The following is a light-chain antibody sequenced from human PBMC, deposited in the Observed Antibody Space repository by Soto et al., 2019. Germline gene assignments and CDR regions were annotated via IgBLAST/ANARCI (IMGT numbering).Light chain of an antibody. CDR2: GAS. V-gene: IGKV3-20*01. J-gene: IGKJ1*01. CDR3: QQYASSSWT. CDR1: QSVSSSY. Sequence: EIVLTQSPGTLSLSPGERATLSCRDSQSVSSSYLAWYQQKPGQAPRLLIYGASSRATGIPDRFGGSGSGTDFTLTISSLEPEDFSVYYCQQYASSSWTFGQGTKVDIK.